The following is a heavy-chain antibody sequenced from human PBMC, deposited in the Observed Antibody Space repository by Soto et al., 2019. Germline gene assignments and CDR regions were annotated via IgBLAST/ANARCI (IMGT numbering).Heavy chain of an antibody. D-gene: IGHD3-22*01. CDR3: ARSRYDSSGDYYLSMTERRYCYYGMDV. CDR1: PYTRTSYG. V-gene: IGHV1-18*01. CDR2: ISAYEGNT. Sequence: LVEVSFRASPYTRTSYGISWVRQGPGQGLGWMGWISAYEGNTNYAQNLQGRVTMTTDTSTSTAYMELRSLRSADTAVSYCARSRYDSSGDYYLSMTERRYCYYGMDVWGQGTTVTVSS. J-gene: IGHJ6*02.